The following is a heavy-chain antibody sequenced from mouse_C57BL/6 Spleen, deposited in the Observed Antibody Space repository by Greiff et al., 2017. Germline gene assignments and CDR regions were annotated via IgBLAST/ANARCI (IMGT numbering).Heavy chain of an antibody. V-gene: IGHV14-2*01. D-gene: IGHD1-1*01. Sequence: VQLQQSGAELVKPGASVKLSCTASGFNIKDYYMHWVKQRPEQGLEWIGRIDPEDGETKYAPKFQGNATITADTSSHTAYLQLSSLTSEDTAVYYCAISTTVVASTWFAYWGQGTLVTVSA. J-gene: IGHJ3*01. CDR1: GFNIKDYY. CDR3: AISTTVVASTWFAY. CDR2: IDPEDGET.